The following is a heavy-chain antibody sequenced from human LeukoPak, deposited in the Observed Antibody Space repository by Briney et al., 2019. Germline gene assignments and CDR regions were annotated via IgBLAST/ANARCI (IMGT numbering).Heavy chain of an antibody. J-gene: IGHJ4*02. Sequence: GGSLRLSCAVSGITLSNYGMSWVRQAPGKGLEWVAGISDSGGNTKYADSVKGRFTISRDNSKNTLYLQMNSLRAEDTAVYFCAKRGVVIRVILVGFHKEAYYFDSWGQGALVTVSS. V-gene: IGHV3-23*01. CDR2: ISDSGGNT. CDR1: GITLSNYG. CDR3: AKRGVVIRVILVGFHKEAYYFDS. D-gene: IGHD3-22*01.